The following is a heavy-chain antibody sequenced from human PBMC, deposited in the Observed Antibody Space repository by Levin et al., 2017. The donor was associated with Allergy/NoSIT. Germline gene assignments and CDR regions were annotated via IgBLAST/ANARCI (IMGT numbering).Heavy chain of an antibody. Sequence: SQTLSLTCAVSGYSISSGYYWGWIRQPPGKGLEWIGSIYHSGSTYYNPSLKSRVTISVDTSKNQFSLKLSSVTAADTAVYYCASRFDYWGQGTLVTVSS. V-gene: IGHV4-38-2*01. J-gene: IGHJ4*02. CDR3: ASRFDY. CDR2: IYHSGST. CDR1: GYSISSGYY.